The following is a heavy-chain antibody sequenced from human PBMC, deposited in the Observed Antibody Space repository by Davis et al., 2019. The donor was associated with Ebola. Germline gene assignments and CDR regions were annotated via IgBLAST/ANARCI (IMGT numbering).Heavy chain of an antibody. CDR3: AMGGQTYDH. Sequence: GGSLRLSCAASGFTFSSYAMSWVRQAPGKGLEWVSGINWNGGSTGYADSVKGRFTISRDNSKNTLYLQMNSLRAEDTAVYYCAMGGQTYDHWGQGTLVTVSS. CDR2: INWNGGST. D-gene: IGHD1-26*01. CDR1: GFTFSSYA. V-gene: IGHV3-23*01. J-gene: IGHJ4*02.